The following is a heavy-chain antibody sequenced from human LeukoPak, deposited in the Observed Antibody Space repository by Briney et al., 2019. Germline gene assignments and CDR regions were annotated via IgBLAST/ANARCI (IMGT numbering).Heavy chain of an antibody. CDR2: ISSSGSAI. V-gene: IGHV3-48*03. J-gene: IGHJ4*02. CDR1: GFTFSSYE. Sequence: GGSLRLSCAASGFTFSSYEMNWVRQAPGKGLEWVSYISSSGSAIYYADSVKGRFTISRDNAKNSLYLQMNSLRAEDTAVYYCARDSAWSFDYWGQGTLVTVSS. CDR3: ARDSAWSFDY. D-gene: IGHD2-8*02.